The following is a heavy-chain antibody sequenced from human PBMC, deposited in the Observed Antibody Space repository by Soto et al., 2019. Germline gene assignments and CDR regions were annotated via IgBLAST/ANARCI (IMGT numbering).Heavy chain of an antibody. V-gene: IGHV1-69*01. D-gene: IGHD2-21*02. CDR1: RDTFNKYA. J-gene: IGHJ6*02. Sequence: QVQLVQSGAEVKKPGSSVKVSCKTSRDTFNKYAFNCVWQAPGQGIEWMGWIIPIFSSRNYAEKFQGRVTITADDSTSTAYMELRSLRFEDTAVYYCARGETDLGVWGQGTTVTVSS. CDR2: IIPIFSSR. CDR3: ARGETDLGV.